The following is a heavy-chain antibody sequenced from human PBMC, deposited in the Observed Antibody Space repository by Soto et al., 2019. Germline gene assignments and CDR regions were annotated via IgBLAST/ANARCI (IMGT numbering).Heavy chain of an antibody. Sequence: ASVKVSCKASGGTFSSYAISWVRQAPGQGLEWMGGIIPIFGTANYAQKFQGRVTITADESTSTAYMELSSLRSEDTAVYYRARADYDFWSGSYYYYGMDVWGQGTTVTVSS. CDR1: GGTFSSYA. CDR2: IIPIFGTA. V-gene: IGHV1-69*13. J-gene: IGHJ6*02. CDR3: ARADYDFWSGSYYYYGMDV. D-gene: IGHD3-3*01.